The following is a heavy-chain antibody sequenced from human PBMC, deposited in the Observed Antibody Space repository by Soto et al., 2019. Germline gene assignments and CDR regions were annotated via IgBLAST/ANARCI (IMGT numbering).Heavy chain of an antibody. Sequence: PSETLSLTCTVSGASITGSDWWSWVRQTPEKGLEWMGEIYHSGTTNYHPSLKSRVTISQDKSKNQFSLTLTSVTAADTAVFYCFRMSVVWYFDYRGRVSLGTV. V-gene: IGHV4-4*02. CDR1: GASITGSDW. CDR2: IYHSGTT. CDR3: FRMSVVWYFDY. J-gene: IGHJ4*01. D-gene: IGHD3-22*01.